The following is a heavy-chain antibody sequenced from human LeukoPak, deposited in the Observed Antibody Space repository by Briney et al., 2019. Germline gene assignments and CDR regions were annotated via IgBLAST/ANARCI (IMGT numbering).Heavy chain of an antibody. CDR2: IYHSGST. D-gene: IGHD3-22*01. V-gene: IGHV4-30-2*01. CDR1: GGSISSGGYS. CDR3: ARVPGYYYDSSGYYYNPWYFDL. Sequence: SETLSLTCAVSGGSISSGGYSWSWIRQPPGKGLEWIGYIYHSGSTYYNPSLKSRVTISVDRSKNQFSLKLSSVTAADTAVYYCARVPGYYYDSSGYYYNPWYFDLWGRGTLVTVSS. J-gene: IGHJ2*01.